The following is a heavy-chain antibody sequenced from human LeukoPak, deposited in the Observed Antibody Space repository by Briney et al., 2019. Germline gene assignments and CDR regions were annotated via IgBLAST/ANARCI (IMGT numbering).Heavy chain of an antibody. CDR2: INPNSGGT. CDR3: ATAVADFYYFDY. D-gene: IGHD6-19*01. Sequence: ASLKVSCKASGYTFTGYYMHWVRQAPGQGLEWMGWINPNSGGTNYAQKFQGRVTMTRDTSISTAYMELSRLRSDDTAVYYCATAVADFYYFDYWGQGTLVTVSS. V-gene: IGHV1-2*02. J-gene: IGHJ4*02. CDR1: GYTFTGYY.